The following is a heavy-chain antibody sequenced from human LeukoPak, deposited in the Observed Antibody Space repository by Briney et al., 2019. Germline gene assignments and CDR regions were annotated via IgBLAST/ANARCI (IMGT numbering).Heavy chain of an antibody. J-gene: IGHJ3*02. D-gene: IGHD5-12*01. Sequence: ASVKVSCRASGYTFTSYAMHWVRQAPGQRLEWMGWINAGNGNTKYSQKFQGRVTITRDTSASTAYMELSSLRSGDTAVYYCAVAQSGGDAFDIWGQGTMVTVSS. V-gene: IGHV1-3*01. CDR1: GYTFTSYA. CDR2: INAGNGNT. CDR3: AVAQSGGDAFDI.